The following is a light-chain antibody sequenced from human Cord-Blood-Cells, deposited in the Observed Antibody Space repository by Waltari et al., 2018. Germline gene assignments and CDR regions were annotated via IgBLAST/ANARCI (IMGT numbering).Light chain of an antibody. CDR3: QQYYSYPYT. J-gene: IGKJ2*01. CDR1: QGISSY. V-gene: IGKV1-8*01. CDR2: AAS. Sequence: AIRMTQCPAYLSASTGDRVTLTCRASQGISSYLAWYQQKPGKAPKLLIYAASTLQSGVPSRFSGSGSGTDFTLTISCLQSEDFATYYCQQYYSYPYTFGQGTKLEIK.